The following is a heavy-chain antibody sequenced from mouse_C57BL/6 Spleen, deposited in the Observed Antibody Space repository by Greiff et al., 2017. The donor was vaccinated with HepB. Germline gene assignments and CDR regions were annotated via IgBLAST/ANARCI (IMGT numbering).Heavy chain of an antibody. CDR2: ISSGGDYI. Sequence: EVQLVESGEGLVKPGGSLKLSCAASGFTFSSYAMSWVRQTPEKRLEWVAYISSGGDYIYYADTVKGRFTISRDNARNTLYLQMSSLKSEDTAMYYCTRGPFKDYAMDYWGQGTSVTVSS. CDR1: GFTFSSYA. J-gene: IGHJ4*01. CDR3: TRGPFKDYAMDY. V-gene: IGHV5-9-1*02.